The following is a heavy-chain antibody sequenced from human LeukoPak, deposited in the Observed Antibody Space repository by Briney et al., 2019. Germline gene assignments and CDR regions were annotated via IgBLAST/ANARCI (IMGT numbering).Heavy chain of an antibody. V-gene: IGHV3-23*01. CDR3: AKVGARVVVPAAFFDY. J-gene: IGHJ4*02. D-gene: IGHD2-2*01. Sequence: GGSLRLSCAASGLTFSSYAMSWVRQAPGKGLEWVSVISGSGGITYYADSVKGRFTISRDNSKNTLYLQMNSLRAEDTAVYYCAKVGARVVVPAAFFDYWGQGTLVTVSS. CDR2: ISGSGGIT. CDR1: GLTFSSYA.